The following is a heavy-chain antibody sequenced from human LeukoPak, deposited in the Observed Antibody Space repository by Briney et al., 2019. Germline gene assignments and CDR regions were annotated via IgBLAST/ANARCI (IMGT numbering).Heavy chain of an antibody. CDR2: INPNSGGT. CDR3: ARGPSGDFWSGYLRGYCDY. CDR1: GYTFTGYY. D-gene: IGHD3-3*01. V-gene: IGHV1-2*02. Sequence: GASVKVSCKASGYTFTGYYMHWVRQAPGQGLEWMGWINPNSGGTNYAQKFQGRVTMTRDTSISTAYMELSRLRSDDTAVYYCARGPSGDFWSGYLRGYCDYWGQGTLVTVSS. J-gene: IGHJ4*02.